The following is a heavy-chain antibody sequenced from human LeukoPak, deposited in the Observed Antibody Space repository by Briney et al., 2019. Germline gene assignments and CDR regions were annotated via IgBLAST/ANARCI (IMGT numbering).Heavy chain of an antibody. CDR1: GFTFSLYP. D-gene: IGHD5-18*01. V-gene: IGHV3-30*09. CDR2: ISFDGSDK. CDR3: ARVGNTAMDHYYYYYMDV. Sequence: GGSLRLACAASGFTFSLYPVHWVRQAPGKGREWVAVISFDGSDKYYADSVKGRFAISRDNSKNTLYLQLASLRAEDTAVYYCARVGNTAMDHYYYYYMDVWGKGTTVTVSS. J-gene: IGHJ6*03.